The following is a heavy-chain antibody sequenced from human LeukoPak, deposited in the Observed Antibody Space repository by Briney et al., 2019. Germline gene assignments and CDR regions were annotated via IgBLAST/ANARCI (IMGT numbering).Heavy chain of an antibody. J-gene: IGHJ4*02. CDR3: ASFIVGATRWGIFDY. D-gene: IGHD1-26*01. CDR1: GYTLTELS. CDR2: FDPEDGET. Sequence: GASVKVSCKVSGYTLTELSMHWVRQAPGKGLEWMGGFDPEDGETIYAQKFQGRVTMTEDTSTDTAYMELSSLRSEDTAVYYCASFIVGATRWGIFDYWGQGTLVTVSS. V-gene: IGHV1-24*01.